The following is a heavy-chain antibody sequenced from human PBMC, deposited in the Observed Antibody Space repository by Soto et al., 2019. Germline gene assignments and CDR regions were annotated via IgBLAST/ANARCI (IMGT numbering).Heavy chain of an antibody. D-gene: IGHD6-13*01. J-gene: IGHJ6*03. Sequence: PGESLKISCKGSGYSFTKYWIGWVRHMPGRGLEWIAIIYPGDSDIRYSPSFRGQVTISADKSISTAYLQWSSLKASDTAMYYCARPIAAVHYYYMDVWGKGTAVTVSS. CDR2: IYPGDSDI. CDR3: ARPIAAVHYYYMDV. V-gene: IGHV5-51*01. CDR1: GYSFTKYW.